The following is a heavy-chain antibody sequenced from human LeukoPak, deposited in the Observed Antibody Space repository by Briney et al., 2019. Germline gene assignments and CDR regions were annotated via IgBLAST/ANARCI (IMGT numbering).Heavy chain of an antibody. CDR2: INPNSGGT. J-gene: IGHJ2*01. V-gene: IGHV1-2*02. Sequence: ASVKVSCKASGYTFTGYYMHWVRQAPGQGLEWMGWINPNSGGTNYAQKFQGRVTMTRDMSTSTVYMELSSLRSEDAAVYYCVRSDHFEVAAARDWYFDLWGRGTLVTVSS. D-gene: IGHD2-15*01. CDR3: VRSDHFEVAAARDWYFDL. CDR1: GYTFTGYY.